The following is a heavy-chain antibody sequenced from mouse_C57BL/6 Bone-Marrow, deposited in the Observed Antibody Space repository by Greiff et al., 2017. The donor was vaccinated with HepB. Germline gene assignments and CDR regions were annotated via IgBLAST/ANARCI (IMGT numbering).Heavy chain of an antibody. Sequence: QVQLQQPGAELVKPGASVKLSCKASGYTFTSYWMHWVKQRPGQGLEWIGEIDPSDSYTNYNQKFKGKSTLTVDKSSSTAYMQLSSLTSEDSAVYYCAREGNYGYFDVWGTGTTVTVSS. CDR2: IDPSDSYT. J-gene: IGHJ1*03. CDR3: AREGNYGYFDV. D-gene: IGHD2-1*01. V-gene: IGHV1-69*01. CDR1: GYTFTSYW.